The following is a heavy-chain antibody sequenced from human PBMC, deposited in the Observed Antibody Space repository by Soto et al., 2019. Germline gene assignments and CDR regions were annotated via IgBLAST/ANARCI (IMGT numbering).Heavy chain of an antibody. D-gene: IGHD2-15*01. CDR1: GGSISSSY. Sequence: SETLSLTCTVSGGSISSSYWSWIRQPPGKGLEWLAYIYDDGSANYNPSLKSRATISLDMSKNQFSLKLTSVTAADTAVYYRARDKYCSGGSCRKNWFDPWGQGTLVTVSS. V-gene: IGHV4-59*01. J-gene: IGHJ5*02. CDR3: ARDKYCSGGSCRKNWFDP. CDR2: IYDDGSA.